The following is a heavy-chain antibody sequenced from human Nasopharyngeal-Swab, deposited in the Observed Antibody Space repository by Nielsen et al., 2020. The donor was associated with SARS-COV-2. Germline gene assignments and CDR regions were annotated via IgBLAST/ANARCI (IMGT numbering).Heavy chain of an antibody. Sequence: SLKISCAASGFTFGDFAMHWVRQAPGKGLEWVSSINGNCGEIGYADSVKGRFTISRDNAKNSVYLQMNSLRTEDTALYYCAKRGGSYCNGFGSWGQGTRVSVSS. V-gene: IGHV3-9*01. J-gene: IGHJ4*02. CDR3: AKRGGSYCNGFGS. D-gene: IGHD3-10*01. CDR1: GFTFGDFA. CDR2: INGNCGEI.